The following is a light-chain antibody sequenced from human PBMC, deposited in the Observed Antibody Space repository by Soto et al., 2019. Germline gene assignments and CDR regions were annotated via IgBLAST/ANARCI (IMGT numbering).Light chain of an antibody. Sequence: DIQMTQSPSSLSASVGDRVTITCRASQDISSWVAWYQQKPEKAPKSLISAASTLQSGVPSRFSGSGSRTDFTLTISSLQPEDFATYYCQQYISYPITFGGGTRVDLK. V-gene: IGKV1D-16*01. J-gene: IGKJ4*01. CDR2: AAS. CDR3: QQYISYPIT. CDR1: QDISSW.